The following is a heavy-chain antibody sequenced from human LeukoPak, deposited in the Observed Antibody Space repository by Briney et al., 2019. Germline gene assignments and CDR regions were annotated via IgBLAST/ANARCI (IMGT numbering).Heavy chain of an antibody. Sequence: ASVKVSCKVSGYTLTELSMHWVRQAPGKGLGWMGGFDPEDGETIYAQKFQGRVTMTEDTSTDTAYMELSSLRSEDTAVYYCATSIPPNDAFDIWGQGTMVTVSS. D-gene: IGHD2-21*01. CDR2: FDPEDGET. CDR3: ATSIPPNDAFDI. J-gene: IGHJ3*02. V-gene: IGHV1-24*01. CDR1: GYTLTELS.